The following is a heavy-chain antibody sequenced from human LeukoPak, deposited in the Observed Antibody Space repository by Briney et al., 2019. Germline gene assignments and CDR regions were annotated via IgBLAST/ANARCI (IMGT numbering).Heavy chain of an antibody. Sequence: GGSLRLSCAASGFTFSSYSMNWVRQAPGKGLEWVSSISSSSSYIYYADSVKGRFTISRDNAKNSLYLQMNSLRAEDTAAYYCARGSEWVVVAANGFDYWGQGTLVTVSS. D-gene: IGHD2-15*01. J-gene: IGHJ4*02. CDR1: GFTFSSYS. CDR2: ISSSSSYI. V-gene: IGHV3-21*01. CDR3: ARGSEWVVVAANGFDY.